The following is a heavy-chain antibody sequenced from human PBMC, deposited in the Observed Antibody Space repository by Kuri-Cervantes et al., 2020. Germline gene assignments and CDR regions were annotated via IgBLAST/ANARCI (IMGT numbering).Heavy chain of an antibody. CDR3: ARERGGGYFDY. D-gene: IGHD3-10*01. CDR2: INTDGSST. V-gene: IGHV3-74*01. J-gene: IGHJ4*02. Sequence: GGSLRLSCAASGFTFSSYWMHWVRQVPGKGLVWVSRINTDGSSTTYADSVKGRLTISRDNSKNTLYLQMNSLRAEDTAVYYCARERGGGYFDYWGQGTLVTVSS. CDR1: GFTFSSYW.